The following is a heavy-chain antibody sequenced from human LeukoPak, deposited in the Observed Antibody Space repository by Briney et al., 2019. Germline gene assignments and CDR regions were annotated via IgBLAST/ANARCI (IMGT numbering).Heavy chain of an antibody. CDR2: IYYSGST. CDR1: GGSISSYY. CDR3: ARDAAYYGGRYFDY. Sequence: SETLSLTCTVSGGSISSYYWSWIRQPPGKGLEWIWYIYYSGSTNYNPSLKSRVTISVDTSKNQFSLKLSSVTAADTAVYYCARDAAYYGGRYFDYWGQGTLVTVSS. V-gene: IGHV4-59*01. D-gene: IGHD4-23*01. J-gene: IGHJ4*02.